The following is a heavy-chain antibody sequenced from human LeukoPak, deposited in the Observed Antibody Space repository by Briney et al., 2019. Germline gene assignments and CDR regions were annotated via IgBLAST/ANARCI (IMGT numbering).Heavy chain of an antibody. V-gene: IGHV3-30-3*01. J-gene: IGHJ6*02. Sequence: PGGSLRLSCAASGFTFSSYATHWVRQAPGKGLEWVAVISYDGSNKYYADSVKGRFTISRDNSKNTLYLQMNSLRAEDTAVYYCARVTVRYCTNGVCSGLDVWGQGTTVTVSS. CDR1: GFTFSSYA. CDR2: ISYDGSNK. D-gene: IGHD2-8*01. CDR3: ARVTVRYCTNGVCSGLDV.